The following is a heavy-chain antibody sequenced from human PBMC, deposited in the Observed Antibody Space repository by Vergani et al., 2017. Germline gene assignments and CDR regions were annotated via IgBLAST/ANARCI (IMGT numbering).Heavy chain of an antibody. CDR2: ISGNNDDV. CDR1: GFTFIMHA. J-gene: IGHJ4*02. CDR3: AKSWWLIYYFDY. V-gene: IGHV3-23*01. Sequence: EVQLLESGGDLVQPGGSLRLSCAASGFTFIMHAMSWVRQAPGKGLEWVSSISGNNDDVYYADSVKGRFTISRDNAKNSLYLDMSSLRAEDTAVYYCAKSWWLIYYFDYWGQGTLVTVSS. D-gene: IGHD3-3*01.